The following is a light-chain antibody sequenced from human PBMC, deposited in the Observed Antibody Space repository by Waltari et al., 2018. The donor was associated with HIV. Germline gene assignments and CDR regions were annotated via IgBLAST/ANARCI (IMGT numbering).Light chain of an antibody. Sequence: QSALTQPAPVSGSPGQSITISCTGTRLDVGGYSHVAWYPHHHGKPPKVVIHDGTNRPSGVSYRFSGSKADDSASLTSSGLQAENEAIYFCSPYTANSVFFGGGTRLTVL. CDR2: DGT. J-gene: IGLJ2*01. CDR1: RLDVGGYSH. V-gene: IGLV2-14*03. CDR3: SPYTANSVF.